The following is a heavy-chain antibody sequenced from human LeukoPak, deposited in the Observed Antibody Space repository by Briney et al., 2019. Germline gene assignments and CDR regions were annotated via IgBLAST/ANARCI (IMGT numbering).Heavy chain of an antibody. V-gene: IGHV4-39*07. CDR2: IYYSGST. Sequence: PSETLSLTCTVSGGSISSSSYYWGWIRQPPGKGLEWIGSIYYSGSTYYNPSLKSRVTISVDTSKNQFSLKLSSVTAADTAVYYCASQGDYVWEIGGQKDYWGQGTLVTVSS. CDR1: GGSISSSSYY. J-gene: IGHJ4*02. CDR3: ASQGDYVWEIGGQKDY. D-gene: IGHD3-16*01.